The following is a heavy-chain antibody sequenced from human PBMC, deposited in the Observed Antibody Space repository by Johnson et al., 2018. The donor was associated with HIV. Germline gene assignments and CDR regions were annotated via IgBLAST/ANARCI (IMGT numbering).Heavy chain of an antibody. CDR2: IKSKTDGGTT. D-gene: IGHD2-15*01. J-gene: IGHJ3*02. Sequence: MQLVESGGGVVRPGGSLRLSCAASGFTFDDYGMSWVRQAPGKGLEWVGRIKSKTDGGTTDYAAPVKGRFTISRDDSKNTLYLQMNSLKTEDTAVYYCAKDQYGSSYDIWGQGTMVTVSS. CDR1: GFTFDDYG. CDR3: AKDQYGSSYDI. V-gene: IGHV3-15*01.